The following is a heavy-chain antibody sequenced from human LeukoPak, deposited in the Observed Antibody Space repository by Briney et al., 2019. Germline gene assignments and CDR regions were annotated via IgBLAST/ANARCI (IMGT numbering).Heavy chain of an antibody. D-gene: IGHD3-10*01. Sequence: GGTLRLSCASSRLTFSIYSMNWVRQPPGKGLEWVSSISSSSSYIYYAESVKRRFTISRDHAENSLYLQMNSLRAEDTAVYYCASMGVRGVIVPLDYWGQGTLVTVSS. V-gene: IGHV3-21*01. CDR3: ASMGVRGVIVPLDY. J-gene: IGHJ4*02. CDR2: ISSSSSYI. CDR1: RLTFSIYS.